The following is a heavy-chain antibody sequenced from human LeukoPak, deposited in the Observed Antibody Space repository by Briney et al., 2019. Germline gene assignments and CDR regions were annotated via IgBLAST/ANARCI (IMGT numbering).Heavy chain of an antibody. D-gene: IGHD6-13*01. CDR1: GYTFGTHW. CDR2: INPSGDFR. V-gene: IGHV1-46*01. Sequence: ASVKVSCKASGYTFGTHWMHWVRQAPGQGLEWMAIINPSGDFRSYAQKFQGRLTVTRDMSTRTVYMELSSLRSEDTAVYYCARDGYGVSSSWYVYWGQGTLVTVSS. J-gene: IGHJ4*02. CDR3: ARDGYGVSSSWYVY.